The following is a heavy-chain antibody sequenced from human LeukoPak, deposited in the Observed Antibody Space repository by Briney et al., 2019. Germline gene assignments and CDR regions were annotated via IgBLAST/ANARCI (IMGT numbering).Heavy chain of an antibody. CDR2: IYTSGST. J-gene: IGHJ6*03. D-gene: IGHD6-13*01. V-gene: IGHV4-4*07. Sequence: SETLSLTCTVSGGSISSYYRSWIRQPAGKGLEWTGRIYTSGSTNYNLSLKSRVTMSVDTSKNQFSLKLSSVTAADTAVYYCARDYPYSSSWYGRDYYYYMDVWGKGTTVTVSS. CDR3: ARDYPYSSSWYGRDYYYYMDV. CDR1: GGSISSYY.